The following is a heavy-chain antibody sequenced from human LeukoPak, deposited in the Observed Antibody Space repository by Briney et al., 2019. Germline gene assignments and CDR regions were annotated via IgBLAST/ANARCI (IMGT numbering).Heavy chain of an antibody. Sequence: GGSLRLSCAASGFTVSSNYMSWVRQAPGKGLEWVSVISSGGGTYYADSVKGRFTISRDNSKNTLYLQMNSLRAEDAAVYYCARSSGYDYESWGQGTLVTVSS. CDR1: GFTVSSNY. J-gene: IGHJ5*02. CDR3: ARSSGYDYES. CDR2: ISSGGGT. D-gene: IGHD5-12*01. V-gene: IGHV3-66*01.